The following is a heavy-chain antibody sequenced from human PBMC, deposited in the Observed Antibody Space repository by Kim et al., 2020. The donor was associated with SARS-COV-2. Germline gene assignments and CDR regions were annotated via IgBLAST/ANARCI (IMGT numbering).Heavy chain of an antibody. CDR1: GYTFTTYG. V-gene: IGHV1-18*01. Sequence: ASVKVSCKTSGYTFTTYGISWVRQAPGQGLEWMGWIRAYNGKTNYAQKFQGRVTMTIDPYTDTAYMEMRSLRSDDTAIYYCARVQGCGGDCDAFDIWGQGTMVTVSS. CDR2: IRAYNGKT. CDR3: ARVQGCGGDCDAFDI. D-gene: IGHD2-21*01. J-gene: IGHJ3*02.